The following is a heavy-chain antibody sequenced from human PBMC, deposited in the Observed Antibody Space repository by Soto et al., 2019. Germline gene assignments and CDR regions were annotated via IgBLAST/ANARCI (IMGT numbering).Heavy chain of an antibody. CDR2: IKQGGNEK. V-gene: IGHV3-7*01. J-gene: IGHJ6*02. CDR1: GFIFSTYL. CDR3: VGALTYEVPYYYYGMDV. D-gene: IGHD3-16*01. Sequence: GVLRLSCAASGFIFSTYLMSCFLQSPVKGLEWVANIKQGGNEKFYVDSVKGRFTISRDNDKKSLYLQMDSLRVEDTAVCYCVGALTYEVPYYYYGMDVWGQGTTVTVS.